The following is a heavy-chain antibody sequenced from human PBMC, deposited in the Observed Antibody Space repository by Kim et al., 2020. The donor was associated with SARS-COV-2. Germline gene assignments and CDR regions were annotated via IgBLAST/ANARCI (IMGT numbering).Heavy chain of an antibody. CDR3: ARGGGDSYYYGMDV. V-gene: IGHV3-11*01. Sequence: SVMGRFTGSRDNAKNSLYLQMSSLRAEDTAVDYCARGGGDSYYYGMDVWGRGTTVTVSS. J-gene: IGHJ6*02.